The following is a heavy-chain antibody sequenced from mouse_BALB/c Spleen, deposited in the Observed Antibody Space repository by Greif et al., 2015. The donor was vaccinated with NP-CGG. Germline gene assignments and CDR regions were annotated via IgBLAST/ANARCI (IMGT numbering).Heavy chain of an antibody. Sequence: VQLQQSGPELVKPGASVKISCKASGYAFSSSWMNWVKQRPGQGLEWIGRIYPGDGDTNYNGKFKGKATRTADKSSSTAYMQLSSLTSVDSAVYFCAIFYYDYDFSYYAMDYWGQGTSVTVSS. CDR1: GYAFSSSW. CDR3: AIFYYDYDFSYYAMDY. J-gene: IGHJ4*01. CDR2: IYPGDGDT. D-gene: IGHD2-4*01. V-gene: IGHV1-82*01.